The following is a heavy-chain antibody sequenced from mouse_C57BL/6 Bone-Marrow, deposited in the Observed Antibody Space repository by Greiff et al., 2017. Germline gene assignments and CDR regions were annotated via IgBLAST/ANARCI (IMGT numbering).Heavy chain of an antibody. CDR3: ARCGGDDGYHEGYVDV. Sequence: QVQLQQPGAELVMPGASVKLSCKASGYTFTSYWIHWVKQRPGQGLEWIGEIDPSDSYTNYNQKFKGKSTLTVDKSSSAASMQLSSLTSEGSAVYYCARCGGDDGYHEGYVDVWGPGTTVTVSA. V-gene: IGHV1-69*01. D-gene: IGHD2-3*01. CDR2: IDPSDSYT. CDR1: GYTFTSYW. J-gene: IGHJ1*01.